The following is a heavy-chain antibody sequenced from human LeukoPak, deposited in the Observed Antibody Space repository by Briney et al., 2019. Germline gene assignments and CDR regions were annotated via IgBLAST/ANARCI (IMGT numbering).Heavy chain of an antibody. Sequence: SETLSLTCTVSGGSISSYYRTWIRQPPGKGLEWIGYIYYSGSTKYNPSLKGRVTMSVDTSKNRFSLKLSSVTAADTAVYYCARHRGYCSSTSCSYNWFDPWGQGTLVTVSS. V-gene: IGHV4-59*08. CDR3: ARHRGYCSSTSCSYNWFDP. J-gene: IGHJ5*02. CDR1: GGSISSYY. D-gene: IGHD2-2*03. CDR2: IYYSGST.